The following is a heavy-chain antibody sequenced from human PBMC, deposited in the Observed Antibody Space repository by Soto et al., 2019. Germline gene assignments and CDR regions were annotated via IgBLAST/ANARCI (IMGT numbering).Heavy chain of an antibody. Sequence: QVQLVESGGGVVQPGRSLRLSCAASGFNFNNYGMHWVRQAPGKGLEWVAVIWNDGNGYYYANSVKGRFTISRDNSKNPLFLQRSRLRAEDTAVYYWARRQISPPTRGAASARGGMDVWGQGTTVTVSS. CDR3: ARRQISPPTRGAASARGGMDV. D-gene: IGHD6-13*01. J-gene: IGHJ6*02. CDR1: GFNFNNYG. CDR2: IWNDGNGY. V-gene: IGHV3-33*01.